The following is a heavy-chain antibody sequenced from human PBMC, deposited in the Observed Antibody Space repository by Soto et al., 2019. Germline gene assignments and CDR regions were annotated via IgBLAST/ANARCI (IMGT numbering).Heavy chain of an antibody. CDR2: IYYSGST. CDR3: ARERSSSWYRGGWFDP. D-gene: IGHD6-13*01. V-gene: IGHV4-59*12. Sequence: PSETLSLTCTVSGGSISNYYWSWIRQPPGKGLEWIGYIYYSGSTNYNPSLKSRVTISVDTSKNQFSLKLSSVTAADTAVYYCARERSSSWYRGGWFDPWGQGTLVTVSS. J-gene: IGHJ5*02. CDR1: GGSISNYY.